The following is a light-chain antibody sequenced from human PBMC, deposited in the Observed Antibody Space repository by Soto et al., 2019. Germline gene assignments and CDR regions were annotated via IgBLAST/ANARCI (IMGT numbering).Light chain of an antibody. CDR2: GAS. CDR3: QQYGSSPPVN. J-gene: IGKJ5*01. Sequence: EIVLTQSPGTLSLSPGERATLSCRASQSVSSSYLAWYQQKPGQAPRLLIYGASSRATGIPDRFSGSGSGTDFTLTISRREPEDFGVYYCQQYGSSPPVNFGQGTRLEIK. V-gene: IGKV3-20*01. CDR1: QSVSSSY.